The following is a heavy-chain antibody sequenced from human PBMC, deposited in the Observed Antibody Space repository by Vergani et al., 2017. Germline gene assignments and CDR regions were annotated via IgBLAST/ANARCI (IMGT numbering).Heavy chain of an antibody. D-gene: IGHD6-19*01. Sequence: DVHLAESGGGFIQPGGSLRLSCSASELSSNSNWMHWVRQVPGKGLLWVSRIKHDGGSTAYADSVKGQFTISRDNSKTTLLLQMNDLTSDDTAIYYVAQCANSGPRLPVYWGQGALVAVS. V-gene: IGHV3-74*03. CDR3: AQCANSGPRLPVY. J-gene: IGHJ4*02. CDR2: IKHDGGST. CDR1: ELSSNSNW.